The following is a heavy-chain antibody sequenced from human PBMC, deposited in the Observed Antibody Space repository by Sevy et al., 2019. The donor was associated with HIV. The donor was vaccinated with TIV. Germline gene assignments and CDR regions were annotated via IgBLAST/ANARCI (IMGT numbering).Heavy chain of an antibody. Sequence: GGSLRLSCTASGFTFGDYAMSWVRQAPGKGLEWVGFIRSKAYGGTTEYAASVKGRFTISRDDSKSIAYLQMNSLKTEDTAVYYCTRDSSSWDPLGPYYYGMDVWGQGTTVTDSS. D-gene: IGHD6-13*01. V-gene: IGHV3-49*04. CDR2: IRSKAYGGTT. CDR1: GFTFGDYA. J-gene: IGHJ6*02. CDR3: TRDSSSWDPLGPYYYGMDV.